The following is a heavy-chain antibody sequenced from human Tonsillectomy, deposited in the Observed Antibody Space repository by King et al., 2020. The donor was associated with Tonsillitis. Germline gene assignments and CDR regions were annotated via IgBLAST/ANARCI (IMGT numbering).Heavy chain of an antibody. CDR1: GGSISSYY. D-gene: IGHD6-6*01. CDR3: ARDKAAQYYCDY. V-gene: IGHV4-59*01. CDR2: IYYSGST. J-gene: IGHJ4*02. Sequence: VQLQESGPGLVKPSETLSLTCTVSGGSISSYYWSWIRQPPGKGLEWLGYIYYSGSTNYNPSLKSRVTISVDTSKNQFSLKLSSVTAADTAVYYCARDKAAQYYCDYWGQGTLVTVSS.